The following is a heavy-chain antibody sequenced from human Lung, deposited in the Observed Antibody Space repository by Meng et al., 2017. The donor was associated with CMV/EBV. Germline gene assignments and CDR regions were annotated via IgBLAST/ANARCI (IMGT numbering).Heavy chain of an antibody. CDR1: GGSIGGHV. Sequence: KASGGSIGGHVVSWVRQAPGQGLEWMGGITPILQIANYAQKFQGRVTITADTSTGTTYLEMRSLRSEDTAIYYCARGVGGNLPYFDYWGQGSLVTVSS. V-gene: IGHV1-69*10. CDR2: ITPILQIA. D-gene: IGHD4-23*01. J-gene: IGHJ4*02. CDR3: ARGVGGNLPYFDY.